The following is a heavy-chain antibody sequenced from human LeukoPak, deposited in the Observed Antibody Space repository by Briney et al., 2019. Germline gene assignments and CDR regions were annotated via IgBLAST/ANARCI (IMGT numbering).Heavy chain of an antibody. CDR3: AREVVGATQPTYYYYYMDV. CDR1: GGSISSYY. CDR2: IYYSGST. J-gene: IGHJ6*03. Sequence: SETLSLTCTVSGGSISSYYWSWIRQPPGKGLEWIGYIYYSGSTNYNPSLKSRVTISVDTSKNQFSLKLSSVTAADTAVYYCAREVVGATQPTYYYYYMDVWGKGTTVTVSS. V-gene: IGHV4-59*01. D-gene: IGHD1-26*01.